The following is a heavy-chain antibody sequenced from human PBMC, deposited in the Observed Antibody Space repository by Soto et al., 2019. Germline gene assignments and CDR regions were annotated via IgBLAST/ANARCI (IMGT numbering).Heavy chain of an antibody. CDR3: VRQGIDYLHGLVDV. J-gene: IGHJ6*02. Sequence: QVHVQQSGPGLVKPSETLSLSCTVSSGPSSSHNWGWIRQPPGRGLEWIGYVYYTGGTSYNPSLQSRVTISADTSTNHISLTLSSVTAADPAVYYCVRQGIDYLHGLVDVWGQGTTVSVSS. CDR1: SGPSSSHN. CDR2: VYYTGGT. V-gene: IGHV4-59*08. D-gene: IGHD1-26*01.